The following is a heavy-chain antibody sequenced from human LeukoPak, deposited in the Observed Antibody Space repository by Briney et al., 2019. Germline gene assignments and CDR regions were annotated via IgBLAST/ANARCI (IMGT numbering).Heavy chain of an antibody. Sequence: ASVKVSCKASGGTFSSYAISWVRQAPGQGLEWMGGIIPIFGTANYAQKFQGRVTITADESTSTAYMELSSLRSEDTAMYYCARQEYCSGGSCYTWFDPWGQGTLVIVSS. CDR1: GGTFSSYA. V-gene: IGHV1-69*13. D-gene: IGHD2-15*01. CDR3: ARQEYCSGGSCYTWFDP. J-gene: IGHJ5*02. CDR2: IIPIFGTA.